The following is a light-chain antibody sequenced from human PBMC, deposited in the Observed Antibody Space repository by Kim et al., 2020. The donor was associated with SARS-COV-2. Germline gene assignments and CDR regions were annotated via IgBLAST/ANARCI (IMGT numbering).Light chain of an antibody. Sequence: DIQMTQSPSSLSASVGDRVTITCRASQDIRNDLGWDQQSPGRAPKRLIYGASSLQSGVPSRFSGSGSGTEFTLTISSLQPEDFATYFCLQHNSYPITFGQGTRLEIK. V-gene: IGKV1-17*01. J-gene: IGKJ5*01. CDR1: QDIRND. CDR3: LQHNSYPIT. CDR2: GAS.